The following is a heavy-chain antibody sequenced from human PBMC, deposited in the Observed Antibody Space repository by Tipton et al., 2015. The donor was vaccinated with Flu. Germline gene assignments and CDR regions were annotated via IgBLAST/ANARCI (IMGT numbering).Heavy chain of an antibody. D-gene: IGHD3-3*01. CDR3: ARGLDFWSGYAFDI. Sequence: SLRLSCAASGFTFSSYWMSWVRQAPGKGLEWVANIKQDGSEKYYVDSVKGRFTISRDNAKNSLYLQMNSLRAEDTAVYYCARGLDFWSGYAFDIWGQGTMVTVSS. J-gene: IGHJ3*02. CDR1: GFTFSSYW. CDR2: IKQDGSEK. V-gene: IGHV3-7*03.